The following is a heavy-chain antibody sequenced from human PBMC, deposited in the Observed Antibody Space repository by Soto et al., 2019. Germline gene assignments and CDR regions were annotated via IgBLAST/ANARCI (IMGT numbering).Heavy chain of an antibody. D-gene: IGHD6-19*01. J-gene: IGHJ5*02. Sequence: GASVKVSCKASGYTYISYSMHWVRQAPGQRLEWMGWINVGNGNTKYSQNLQGRVTIYQDTSASTAYMELSSLTSEDTAVYYCAREKWGSGSRWLDPWGQGTLVTVSS. CDR1: GYTYISYS. CDR3: AREKWGSGSRWLDP. V-gene: IGHV1-3*01. CDR2: INVGNGNT.